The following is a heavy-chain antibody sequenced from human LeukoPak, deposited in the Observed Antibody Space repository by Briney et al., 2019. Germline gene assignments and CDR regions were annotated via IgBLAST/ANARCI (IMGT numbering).Heavy chain of an antibody. V-gene: IGHV3-7*01. Sequence: GGSLRLSCAASGFTVSSYWMGWVRQAPGKGLEWVANIKQDGGETFYVDSVKGRFTISRDNAKNSLYLQMNSLRAEDTAVYYCARGSPAARSSFDYWGQGTLVTVSS. CDR3: ARGSPAARSSFDY. D-gene: IGHD2-2*01. CDR1: GFTVSSYW. CDR2: IKQDGGET. J-gene: IGHJ4*02.